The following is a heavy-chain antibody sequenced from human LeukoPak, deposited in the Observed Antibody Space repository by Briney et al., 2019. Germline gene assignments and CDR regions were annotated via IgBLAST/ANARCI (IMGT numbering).Heavy chain of an antibody. CDR3: ARDGRRLYGSSGYYLGSYFDY. CDR1: GGSIKSHF. Sequence: SETLSLTCTVSGGSIKSHFWSWVRQPPGKRLEWIGYIFHSGSTNYNPSLKSRVTISVDTSKNQFSLKLSSVTAADTAVYYCARDGRRLYGSSGYYLGSYFDYWGQGTLVTVSS. J-gene: IGHJ4*02. CDR2: IFHSGST. D-gene: IGHD3-22*01. V-gene: IGHV4-59*11.